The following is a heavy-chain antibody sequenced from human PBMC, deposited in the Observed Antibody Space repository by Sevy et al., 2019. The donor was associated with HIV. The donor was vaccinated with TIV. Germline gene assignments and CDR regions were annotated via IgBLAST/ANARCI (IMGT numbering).Heavy chain of an antibody. J-gene: IGHJ6*03. CDR3: TRGYPIVPPAGYYYHMDV. Sequence: GSLRLSCVASGFTFDSYWMHWVRQAPGKGLVWVSRINSDGSSTPYADSVKGRFTISRDNAKNTLYLQLNRLGAEDTAVYYCTRGYPIVPPAGYYYHMDVWGKGTTVTVSS. V-gene: IGHV3-74*01. D-gene: IGHD3-16*02. CDR1: GFTFDSYW. CDR2: INSDGSST.